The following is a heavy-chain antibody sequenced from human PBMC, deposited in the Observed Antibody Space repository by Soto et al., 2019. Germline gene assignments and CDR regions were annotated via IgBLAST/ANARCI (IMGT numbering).Heavy chain of an antibody. CDR3: ASAKAVVVPPLDI. J-gene: IGHJ3*02. D-gene: IGHD2-15*01. CDR2: ISDDGNKE. Sequence: LRLSCAASGFTFRTYAIHWVRQAPGKGLEWVAVISDDGNKEYYADSVKGRFTISSDNSKNTLYLQVDSLTGADTAVYFCASAKAVVVPPLDIWGQGTMVTVSS. CDR1: GFTFRTYA. V-gene: IGHV3-30*03.